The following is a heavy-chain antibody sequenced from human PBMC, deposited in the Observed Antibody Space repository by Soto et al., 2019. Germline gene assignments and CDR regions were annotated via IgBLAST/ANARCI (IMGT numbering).Heavy chain of an antibody. CDR1: GFTFSSYA. CDR2: ISYDGGNK. Sequence: GGSLRLSCAASGFTFSSYAMHWVRQAPGKGLEWVAVISYDGGNKYYADSVKGRFTISRDNSKNTLYLQMNSLRAEDTAVYYCARNHGVAATNYFDYWGQGTLVTVSS. D-gene: IGHD2-15*01. J-gene: IGHJ4*02. CDR3: ARNHGVAATNYFDY. V-gene: IGHV3-30-3*01.